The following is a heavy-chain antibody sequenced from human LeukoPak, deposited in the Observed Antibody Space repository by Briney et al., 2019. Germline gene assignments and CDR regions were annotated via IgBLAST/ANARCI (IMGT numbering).Heavy chain of an antibody. CDR2: LYPGDSDT. V-gene: IGHV5-51*01. D-gene: IGHD5-12*01. CDR3: ASRLRERFDS. CDR1: GYSFPNYW. J-gene: IGHJ4*02. Sequence: GESLKISCKVSGYSFPNYWIGWVRQMPGKGLEWLGILYPGDSDTRYSPSFQGQVTISADKSISTAYLQWSSLKASDTAMYYCASRLRERFDSWGQGILVTVSS.